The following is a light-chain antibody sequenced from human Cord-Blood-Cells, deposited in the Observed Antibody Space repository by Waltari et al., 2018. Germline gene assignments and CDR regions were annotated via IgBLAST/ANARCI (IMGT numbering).Light chain of an antibody. CDR2: WAS. V-gene: IGKV4-1*01. CDR1: QSVLYSSNNKNY. J-gene: IGKJ1*01. CDR3: QQYYSTPWT. Sequence: DIVITQSPDSLVVSLGERATINCKSSQSVLYSSNNKNYLAWYQQKPGQPPKLLIYWASTRESGVPDRFSGSGSGTDFTLTISSLQAEDVAVYYCQQYYSTPWTFGQGTKVEIK.